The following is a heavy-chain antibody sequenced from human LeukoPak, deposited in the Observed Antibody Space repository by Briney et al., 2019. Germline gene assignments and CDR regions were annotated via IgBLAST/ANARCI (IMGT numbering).Heavy chain of an antibody. Sequence: SETLSLTCTVSGGSISSYYWSWIRQPPGKGLEWIGYIYYSGSTYYNPSLKSRVTISVDTSKNQFSLKLSSVTAADTAVYYCARPTSSSGAFDIWGQGTMVTVSS. CDR1: GGSISSYY. CDR2: IYYSGST. V-gene: IGHV4-59*08. CDR3: ARPTSSSGAFDI. D-gene: IGHD6-6*01. J-gene: IGHJ3*02.